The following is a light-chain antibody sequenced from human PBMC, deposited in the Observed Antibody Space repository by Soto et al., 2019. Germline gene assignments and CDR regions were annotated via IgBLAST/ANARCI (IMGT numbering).Light chain of an antibody. CDR1: SSDIGAYDY. Sequence: QSALTQPASLSGSPGQSITISCTGTSSDIGAYDYVSWFQQHPGKAPKLMISEVTARPSGVPDRFSGSKSGTTASLTISGLQGEDEADYYCSSYAGAHTFFGGGTKVTVL. CDR3: SSYAGAHTF. J-gene: IGLJ2*01. CDR2: EVT. V-gene: IGLV2-11*01.